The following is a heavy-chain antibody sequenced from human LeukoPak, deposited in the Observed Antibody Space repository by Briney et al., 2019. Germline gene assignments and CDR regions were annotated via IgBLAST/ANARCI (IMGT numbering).Heavy chain of an antibody. J-gene: IGHJ5*02. D-gene: IGHD6-13*01. Sequence: SETLSLTCTVSGGSISSYYWSWIRQPPGKGLEWIGYIYYSGSTNYNPSLKSRVTIPVDTSKNQFSLKLSSVTAADTAVYYCAREGYSSSWLNWFDPWGQGTLVTVSS. CDR2: IYYSGST. CDR1: GGSISSYY. V-gene: IGHV4-59*01. CDR3: AREGYSSSWLNWFDP.